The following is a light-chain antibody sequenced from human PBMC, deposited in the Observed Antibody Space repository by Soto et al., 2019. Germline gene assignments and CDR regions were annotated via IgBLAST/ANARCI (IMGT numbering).Light chain of an antibody. CDR3: QQRIKWPLT. CDR1: QSVSTY. CDR2: DDS. Sequence: EIVLTHSPCTLSLSPPERATLSCRASQSVSTYLAWYQQKPGQAPRLLIYDDSKRATGIPARFSGSGSGTDFTLTISSLEPEDFAVYYCQQRIKWPLTFGGGTKVDI. V-gene: IGKV3-11*01. J-gene: IGKJ4*01.